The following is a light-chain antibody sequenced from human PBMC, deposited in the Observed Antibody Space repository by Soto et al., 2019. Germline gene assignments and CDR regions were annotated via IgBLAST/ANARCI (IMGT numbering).Light chain of an antibody. J-gene: IGKJ4*01. CDR1: QSVSSH. CDR2: GAS. V-gene: IGKV3-15*01. Sequence: EVVMTQSPATLSVSPGDTATLSCRASQSVSSHLAWYQQKPGQAPRLLIYGASTRASGVPARFSGSGSGTEFTLTISSLQSEDFAIYYCQQYDDWRLLTFGGGTKVEI. CDR3: QQYDDWRLLT.